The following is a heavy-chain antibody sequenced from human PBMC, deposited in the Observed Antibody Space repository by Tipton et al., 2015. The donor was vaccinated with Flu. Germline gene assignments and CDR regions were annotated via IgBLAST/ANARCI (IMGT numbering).Heavy chain of an antibody. V-gene: IGHV4-38-2*02. CDR2: IYHSGST. J-gene: IGHJ4*02. Sequence: LTCTVSGYSISSGYYWGWIRQPPGKGLEWIGSIYHSGSTYYNPSLKSRVTISVDTSKNQFSLKLSSVTAADTAVYYCASFISEYNWNYGEGLDYWGQGTLVTVSS. CDR3: ASFISEYNWNYGEGLDY. CDR1: GYSISSGYY. D-gene: IGHD1-7*01.